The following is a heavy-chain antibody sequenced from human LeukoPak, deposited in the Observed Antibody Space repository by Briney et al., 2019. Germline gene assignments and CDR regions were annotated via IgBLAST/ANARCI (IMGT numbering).Heavy chain of an antibody. CDR2: INPSGGST. Sequence: ASMNVSCKASGYTFTSYYMHWVRQAHGQGLELMGIINPSGGSTSYAQKFHGRVTMTRDTSTSTVYMELSSLRSEDTAVYYCARVFRFRYGDYCDYWGQGTLVTVSS. V-gene: IGHV1-46*01. CDR3: ARVFRFRYGDYCDY. CDR1: GYTFTSYY. D-gene: IGHD4-17*01. J-gene: IGHJ4*02.